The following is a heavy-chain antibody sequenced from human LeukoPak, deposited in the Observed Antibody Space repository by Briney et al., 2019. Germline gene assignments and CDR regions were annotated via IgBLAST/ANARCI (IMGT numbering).Heavy chain of an antibody. D-gene: IGHD6-19*01. CDR2: LSSRNSNT. J-gene: IGHJ4*02. CDR3: ARESSGWYEVY. Sequence: GGSLRLSCAASGFILSDYSMNWVRQAPGKGLEWVASLSSRNSNTYYADSVRGRLTISRDNAKNSLSLQINSLRVEDTAVYYCARESSGWYEVYWGQGTLVTVSS. CDR1: GFILSDYS. V-gene: IGHV3-21*01.